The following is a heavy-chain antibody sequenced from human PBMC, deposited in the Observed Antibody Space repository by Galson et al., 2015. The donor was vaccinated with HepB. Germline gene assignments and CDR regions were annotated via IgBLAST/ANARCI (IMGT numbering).Heavy chain of an antibody. V-gene: IGHV3-48*01. CDR1: GFTFSSYS. D-gene: IGHD2-2*02. Sequence: SLRLSCAASGFTFSSYSMNWVRQAPGKGLEWVSYISSSSSTIYYADSVKGRFTISRDNAKNSLYLQMNSLRAEDTAVYYCARVRLQDIVVVPAAIHPEDYYYGMDVWGQGTTVTVSS. CDR2: ISSSSSTI. CDR3: ARVRLQDIVVVPAAIHPEDYYYGMDV. J-gene: IGHJ6*02.